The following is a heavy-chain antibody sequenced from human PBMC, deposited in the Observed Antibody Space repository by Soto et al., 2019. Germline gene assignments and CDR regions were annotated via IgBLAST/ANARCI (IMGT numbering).Heavy chain of an antibody. J-gene: IGHJ2*01. D-gene: IGHD3-16*02. CDR1: GGSISSNSNR. Sequence: QVQLQESGPGLVKPSQTLSLTCSVSGGSISSNSNRWSWIRQHPGQGLEWVGYISNRGAAYYNPSIKSRVAISAETSKNQFSLNLNSVTAADTAMYYCARGYLNAVWYFDLWGRGTQVTVSS. CDR3: ARGYLNAVWYFDL. V-gene: IGHV4-31*03. CDR2: ISNRGAA.